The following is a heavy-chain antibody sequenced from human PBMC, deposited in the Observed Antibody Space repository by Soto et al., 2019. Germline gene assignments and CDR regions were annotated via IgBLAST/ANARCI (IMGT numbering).Heavy chain of an antibody. CDR1: GYTFTSYA. CDR3: ARDPYCGGDCYLYFL. J-gene: IGHJ4*02. Sequence: ASVKVSCKASGYTFTSYAMHWVRQAPGQRLEWMGWINAGNGNTKYSQKFQGRVTITRDTSASTAYMELSSLRSEDTALYYCARDPYCGGDCYLYFLWGQGTLVTVSS. CDR2: INAGNGNT. V-gene: IGHV1-3*01. D-gene: IGHD2-21*02.